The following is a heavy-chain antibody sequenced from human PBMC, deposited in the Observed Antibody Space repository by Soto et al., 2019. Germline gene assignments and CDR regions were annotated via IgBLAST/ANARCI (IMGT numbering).Heavy chain of an antibody. CDR2: IYRTGST. V-gene: IGHV4-4*02. CDR3: ASRDPGTSVDY. J-gene: IGHJ4*02. Sequence: QVQLQESGPGLVKPSGTLSLTCAVSGGSFTSNNWWTWVRQPPGQGLEWMGEIYRTGSTNYNPSLKSRVTISLDKNENQLSLKVTSLTAADTAVYYCASRDPGTSVDYWGQGTLVTVSS. CDR1: GGSFTSNNW. D-gene: IGHD1-7*01.